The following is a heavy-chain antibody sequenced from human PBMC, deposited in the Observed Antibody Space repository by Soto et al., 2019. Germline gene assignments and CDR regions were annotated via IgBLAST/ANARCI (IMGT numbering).Heavy chain of an antibody. CDR3: ARDRTVNTYGHWYFGL. V-gene: IGHV1-18*01. CDR1: GYTFTGYG. D-gene: IGHD5-18*01. CDR2: ISAYNGDT. Sequence: QVQLVQSGAEVKKPGASVRVSCWASGYTFTGYGISWVRQAPGQGLEWMGWISAYNGDTRYAQKFQGRVTMTTETSTSTAYMELRSLKSDDTAVYYCARDRTVNTYGHWYFGLWGRGTLVTVSS. J-gene: IGHJ2*01.